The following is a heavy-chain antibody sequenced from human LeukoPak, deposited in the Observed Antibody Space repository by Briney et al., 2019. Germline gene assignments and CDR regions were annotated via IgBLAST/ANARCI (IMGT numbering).Heavy chain of an antibody. D-gene: IGHD3-3*01. CDR2: VSNSSSTI. CDR3: ARGVRRFLEWVSMDV. CDR1: GFTFSIYS. V-gene: IGHV3-48*01. Sequence: PGGSLRLSCAASGFTFSIYSMNWVRQAPGKGLEWVSYVSNSSSTIYYADSVKGRFTISRDNAKNSPYLQMNSLRAEDTAVYYCARGVRRFLEWVSMDVWGKGTTVTVSS. J-gene: IGHJ6*03.